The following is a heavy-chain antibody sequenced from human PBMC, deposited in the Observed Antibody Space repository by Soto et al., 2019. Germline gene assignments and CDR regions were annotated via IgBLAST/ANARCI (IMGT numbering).Heavy chain of an antibody. Sequence: VSCKASGYTFTSYGISWVRQAPGQGLEWMGWISAYNGNTNYAQKLQGRVTMTTDTSTSTAYIELRSLRSDDTALFYCARGASLYGSGITSGRHYYYYYMDVWGKGATVTVSS. CDR1: GYTFTSYG. D-gene: IGHD3-10*01. CDR2: ISAYNGNT. V-gene: IGHV1-18*01. J-gene: IGHJ6*03. CDR3: ARGASLYGSGITSGRHYYYYYMDV.